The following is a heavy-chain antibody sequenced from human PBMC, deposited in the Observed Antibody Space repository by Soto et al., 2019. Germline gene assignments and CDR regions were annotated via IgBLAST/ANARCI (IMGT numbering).Heavy chain of an antibody. CDR2: IIPFFGTP. Sequence: SVKVSCKVSRRTFSNYAISWVRQAPVQGLEWMGGIIPFFGTPNYAQSFQGRVKVTADESSTTTYMELSSLGSEDTAVYFCARGDFWSGYSSHYYYGMDVWGQGTPVTVSS. CDR1: RRTFSNYA. V-gene: IGHV1-69*13. J-gene: IGHJ6*02. CDR3: ARGDFWSGYSSHYYYGMDV. D-gene: IGHD3-3*01.